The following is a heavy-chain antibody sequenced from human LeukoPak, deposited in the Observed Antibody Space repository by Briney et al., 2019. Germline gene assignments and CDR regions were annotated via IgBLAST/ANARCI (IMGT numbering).Heavy chain of an antibody. J-gene: IGHJ6*02. CDR3: ARDMADYSNYGWIVDV. D-gene: IGHD4-11*01. V-gene: IGHV3-33*08. CDR1: GFTFSSYG. Sequence: GGSLRLSCAASGFTFSSYGMHWVRQAPGKGLEWVAVIWYDGSNKYYADSVKGRFTISRDNSKNTLYLQMNSLRAEDTAVYYCARDMADYSNYGWIVDVWGQGTTVTVSS. CDR2: IWYDGSNK.